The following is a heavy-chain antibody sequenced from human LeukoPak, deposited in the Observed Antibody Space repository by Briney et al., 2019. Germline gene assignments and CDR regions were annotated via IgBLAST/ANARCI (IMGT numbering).Heavy chain of an antibody. CDR1: GGTFSSYT. J-gene: IGHJ5*02. V-gene: IGHV1-69*04. CDR3: AREGEDIVVVPAASDWFDP. CDR2: IIPILGIA. D-gene: IGHD2-2*01. Sequence: ASVKVSCKASGGTFSSYTISWVRQAPGQGLEWIGRIIPILGIANYAQKFQGRVTITADKSTSTAYMELSSLRSEDTAVYYCAREGEDIVVVPAASDWFDPWGQGTLVTVSS.